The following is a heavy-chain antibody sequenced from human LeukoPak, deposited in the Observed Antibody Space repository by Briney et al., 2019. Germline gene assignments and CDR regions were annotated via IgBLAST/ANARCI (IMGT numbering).Heavy chain of an antibody. J-gene: IGHJ5*02. CDR3: ARGQVPAARGYNWFDP. CDR2: INARGDT. Sequence: SETLSLTCALYGWSFNYYYWNWIRQPPGKGLEWIGEINARGDTNFNPSLKSRVTISVDTSKSQFSLRLTSMIAADTAVYYCARGQVPAARGYNWFDPWGQGTLVTVSP. CDR1: GWSFNYYY. V-gene: IGHV4-34*01. D-gene: IGHD2-2*01.